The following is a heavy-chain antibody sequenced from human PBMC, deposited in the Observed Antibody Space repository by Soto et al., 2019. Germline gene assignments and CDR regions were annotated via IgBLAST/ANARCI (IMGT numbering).Heavy chain of an antibody. CDR2: ISAYNGNT. J-gene: IGHJ4*02. V-gene: IGHV1-18*01. Sequence: GASVKVSFKASGYTFTSYGISWVRQAPGQGLEWMGWISAYNGNTNYAQKLQGRVTMTTDTSTSTAYMELRSLRSDDTAVYYCARVVNDYIWGSYRTRNHFDYWGQGTLVTVSS. D-gene: IGHD3-16*02. CDR1: GYTFTSYG. CDR3: ARVVNDYIWGSYRTRNHFDY.